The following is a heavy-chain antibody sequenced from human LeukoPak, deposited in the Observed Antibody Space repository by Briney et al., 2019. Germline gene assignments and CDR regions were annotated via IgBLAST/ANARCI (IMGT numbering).Heavy chain of an antibody. J-gene: IGHJ4*02. V-gene: IGHV3-7*03. CDR1: GFTLGSHW. Sequence: PGESLRLSCAASGFTLGSHWMTWVRQAPGEGLEFVANIGQDGSEINYADSVGGRFTISRDNAKNSLYLQMNSLTAEDTALYYCARERQQIRYFDYWGQGTLVTVSS. CDR2: IGQDGSEI. CDR3: ARERQQIRYFDY. D-gene: IGHD6-13*01.